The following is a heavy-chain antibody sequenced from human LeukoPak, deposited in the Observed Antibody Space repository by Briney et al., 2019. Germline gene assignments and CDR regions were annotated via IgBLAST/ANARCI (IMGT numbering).Heavy chain of an antibody. V-gene: IGHV3-48*04. CDR1: GFPFTSYS. CDR2: ISSSSSTI. D-gene: IGHD3-16*02. CDR3: ARADDYVWGSYRYGPFDY. J-gene: IGHJ4*02. Sequence: GGSLRLSCAASGFPFTSYSMNWVRQAPGKGLGWVSYISSSSSTIYYADSMKGRFTISRDNAKNSLYLQMNSLRAEDTAVYYCARADDYVWGSYRYGPFDYWGQGTLVTVSS.